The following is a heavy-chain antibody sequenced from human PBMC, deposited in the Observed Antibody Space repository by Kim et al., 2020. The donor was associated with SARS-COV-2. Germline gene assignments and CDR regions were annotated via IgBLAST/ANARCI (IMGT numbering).Heavy chain of an antibody. CDR2: ISGSGGNT. Sequence: GGSLRLSCAASGFSFNNYAMNWVRQAPGKGLEWVSGISGSGGNTYHADSVKGRFTIPRDNSKNTLYLQMNSLRAEDTAVYYCAKSSESAYYYNNMDVWGQGTTVTVSS. V-gene: IGHV3-23*01. CDR3: AKSSESAYYYNNMDV. CDR1: GFSFNNYA. J-gene: IGHJ6*02.